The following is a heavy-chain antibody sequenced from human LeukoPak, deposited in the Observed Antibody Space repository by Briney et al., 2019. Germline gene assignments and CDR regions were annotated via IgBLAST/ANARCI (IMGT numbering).Heavy chain of an antibody. CDR3: VEADPAEAGLPDY. V-gene: IGHV3-21*01. Sequence: GGSLRLSCAASGVTFSDYPMSWVRQAPGKGLEWVSAITSRSIQMFYADSVKGRFTISRDNAKNSVSLQMDSLRAEDTAVYDCVEADPAEAGLPDYWGQGTLVSVSS. J-gene: IGHJ4*02. D-gene: IGHD6-19*01. CDR2: ITSRSIQM. CDR1: GVTFSDYP.